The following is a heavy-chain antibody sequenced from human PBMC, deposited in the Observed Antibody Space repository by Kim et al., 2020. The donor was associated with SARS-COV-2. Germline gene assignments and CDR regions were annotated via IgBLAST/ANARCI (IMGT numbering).Heavy chain of an antibody. V-gene: IGHV4-31*03. CDR1: GGSISSGGYY. CDR3: ARDYVAGTAWFDP. D-gene: IGHD1-7*01. CDR2: IYYSGST. Sequence: SETLSLTCTVSGGSISSGGYYWSWIRQHPGKGLEWIGYIYYSGSTYYNPSLKSRVTISVDTSKNQFSLKLSSVTAADTAVYYCARDYVAGTAWFDPWGQGTLVTVSS. J-gene: IGHJ5*02.